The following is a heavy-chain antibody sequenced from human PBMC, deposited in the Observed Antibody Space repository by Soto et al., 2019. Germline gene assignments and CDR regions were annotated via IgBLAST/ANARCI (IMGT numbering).Heavy chain of an antibody. J-gene: IGHJ4*02. Sequence: GGSLRLSCAASGFTFSSYAMSWVRQAPGKGLEWVSAISGSGGSTYYADSVKGRFTISRDNSKNTLYLQMNSLRADDTAVYYCAKAFGSGYDFDYWGQGTLVTVSS. D-gene: IGHD5-12*01. CDR3: AKAFGSGYDFDY. CDR2: ISGSGGST. CDR1: GFTFSSYA. V-gene: IGHV3-23*01.